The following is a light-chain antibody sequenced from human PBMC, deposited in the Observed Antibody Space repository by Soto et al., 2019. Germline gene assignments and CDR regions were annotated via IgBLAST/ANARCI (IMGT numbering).Light chain of an antibody. Sequence: QSALTQPASVSGSPGHSITISCTGTNSDVGGYSYVSWFQQHPGKAPKLIIYEVSNRPSGVSIRFSGSKSGNTASLTVSGLQAEDEADYYCSSFTRSNTWVIGGRTKLTVL. V-gene: IGLV2-14*01. CDR1: NSDVGGYSY. J-gene: IGLJ3*02. CDR3: SSFTRSNTWV. CDR2: EVS.